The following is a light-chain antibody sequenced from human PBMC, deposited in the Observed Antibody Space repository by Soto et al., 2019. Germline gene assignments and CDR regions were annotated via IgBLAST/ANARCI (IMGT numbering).Light chain of an antibody. J-gene: IGKJ1*01. CDR2: GPS. Sequence: EIVMTQSPATLSVSPGERATLSCRASQSVSSILAWYQQKPGQAPRLLIYGPSTRATGIPTRFSGSGSGTEFTLTISSLQSEDFAVYYCQQYNSWPGTFGQGTKVEIK. V-gene: IGKV3-15*01. CDR3: QQYNSWPGT. CDR1: QSVSSI.